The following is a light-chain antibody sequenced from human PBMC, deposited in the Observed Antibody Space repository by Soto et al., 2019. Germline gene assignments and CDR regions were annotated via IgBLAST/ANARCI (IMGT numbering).Light chain of an antibody. V-gene: IGKV1-5*01. CDR3: QQYSTYPWT. Sequence: DIQMTQSPSTLSASVGDRVTITCRASQSISNWLAWYQQKPGKAPKFLIYDASGLESGAPSRFSGSGSGTEFTLTISSLQPDDFATYYCQQYSTYPWTFGQGTKVEIK. CDR2: DAS. CDR1: QSISNW. J-gene: IGKJ1*01.